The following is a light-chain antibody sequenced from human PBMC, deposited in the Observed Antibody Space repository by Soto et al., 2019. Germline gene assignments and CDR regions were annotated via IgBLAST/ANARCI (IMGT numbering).Light chain of an antibody. CDR2: SAS. V-gene: IGKV1-16*02. Sequence: DIHMTQSPSSLSASVGDRVTITCRASQGIRNYLGWYQQKPGKAPRSLIYSASSLQSGVRSKFSGSGSGTDFTLTISDMQPDDFATYYCQQYYRYPWTFGQGTRVEIK. J-gene: IGKJ1*01. CDR3: QQYYRYPWT. CDR1: QGIRNY.